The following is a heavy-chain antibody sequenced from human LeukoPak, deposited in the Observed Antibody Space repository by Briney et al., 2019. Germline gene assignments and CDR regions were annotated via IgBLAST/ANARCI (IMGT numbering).Heavy chain of an antibody. V-gene: IGHV4-61*02. D-gene: IGHD3-10*01. CDR3: ARDLGHYFDY. CDR1: GGSISSSSYY. Sequence: SETLSLTCTVSGGSISSSSYYWGWIRQPAGKGLEWIGRIYTSGSTNYNPSLKSRVTISVDTSKNQFSLKLSSVTAADTAVYYCARDLGHYFDYWGQGTLVTVSS. J-gene: IGHJ4*02. CDR2: IYTSGST.